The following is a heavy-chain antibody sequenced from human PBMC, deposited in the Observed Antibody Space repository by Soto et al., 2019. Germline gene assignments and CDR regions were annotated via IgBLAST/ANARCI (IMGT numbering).Heavy chain of an antibody. D-gene: IGHD2-21*01. V-gene: IGHV3-73*01. J-gene: IGHJ4*02. Sequence: LRLSCVVSGLTFGASAMHWVRQAPGKGLEWVGRIRNKVDSYQTVYAAPVNGRFTISRDDSKNTAYLQMNSLTTEATAVYYCCSNEARWGSCDYWGQGTLVTVSS. CDR1: GLTFGASA. CDR2: IRNKVDSYQT. CDR3: CSNEARWGSCDY.